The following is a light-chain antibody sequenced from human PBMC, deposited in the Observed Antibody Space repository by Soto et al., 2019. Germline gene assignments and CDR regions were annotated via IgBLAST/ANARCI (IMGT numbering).Light chain of an antibody. CDR1: QSVSNY. V-gene: IGKV3-11*01. J-gene: IGKJ1*01. CDR3: QQYGSSSWT. CDR2: DAS. Sequence: EIVLTQSPATLSLSPGERATLSCWASQSVSNYFVWYQQKPGQAPRLLIYDASKRATGIPARFSGSGSGTDFTLTISRLEAEDFAVYYCQQYGSSSWTFGQGTKVDIK.